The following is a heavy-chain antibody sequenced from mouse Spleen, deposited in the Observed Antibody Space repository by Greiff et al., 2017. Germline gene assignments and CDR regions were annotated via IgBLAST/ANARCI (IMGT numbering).Heavy chain of an antibody. CDR3: ARDDDYPFAY. D-gene: IGHD2-4*01. Sequence: VQLQQSGPELVKPGASVKISCKASGYTFTDYYMNWVKQSHGKSLEWIGDINPNNGGTSYNQKFKGKATLTVDKSSSTAYMELRSLTSEDSAVYYCARDDDYPFAYWGQGTLVTVSA. V-gene: IGHV1-26*01. CDR1: GYTFTDYY. CDR2: INPNNGGT. J-gene: IGHJ3*01.